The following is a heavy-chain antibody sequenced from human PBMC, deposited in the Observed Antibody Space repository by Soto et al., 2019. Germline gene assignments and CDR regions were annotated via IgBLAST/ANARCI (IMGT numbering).Heavy chain of an antibody. CDR1: GGSFKNYA. Sequence: QVQLVQSGSEVKKPGSSVKVSCKVSGGSFKNYAISWVRQAPGQGLEWVGGILPVFDELHYAPKLQGRVTITADEATSTVHLELGSLTSDDTAVYFCARASDTSGYYYWGQGTLVTVSS. D-gene: IGHD5-12*01. CDR2: ILPVFDEL. J-gene: IGHJ4*02. V-gene: IGHV1-69*01. CDR3: ARASDTSGYYY.